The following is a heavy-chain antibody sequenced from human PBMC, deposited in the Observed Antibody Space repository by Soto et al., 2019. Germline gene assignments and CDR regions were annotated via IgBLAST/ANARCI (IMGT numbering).Heavy chain of an antibody. CDR2: IIGNGGKT. J-gene: IGHJ4*02. CDR3: AREKQAYYLDH. CDR1: GFTCTTYT. Sequence: EVQLLESGGGLVKPGGTLRLSCAASGFTCTTYTMGWVRQAPWKGLERVSTIIGNGGKTYYANSVKGRFTTSRDNSKNTLYLQMNSLRAENTAVYYCAREKQAYYLDHWGQGTLVTGSS. V-gene: IGHV3-23*01.